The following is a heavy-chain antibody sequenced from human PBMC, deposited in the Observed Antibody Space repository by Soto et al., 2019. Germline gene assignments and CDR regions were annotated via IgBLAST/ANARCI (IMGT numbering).Heavy chain of an antibody. CDR1: GYTFTSYG. J-gene: IGHJ5*02. CDR3: ARSFPYYGSGSGDGWFDP. CDR2: ISAYNGNT. D-gene: IGHD3-10*01. V-gene: IGHV1-18*01. Sequence: ASVKVSCKASGYTFTSYGISWVRQAPGQGLEWMGWISAYNGNTNYAQKLQGRVTMTTDTSTSTAYMELRSLRSDDTAVYYCARSFPYYGSGSGDGWFDPWGQGTLVTVSS.